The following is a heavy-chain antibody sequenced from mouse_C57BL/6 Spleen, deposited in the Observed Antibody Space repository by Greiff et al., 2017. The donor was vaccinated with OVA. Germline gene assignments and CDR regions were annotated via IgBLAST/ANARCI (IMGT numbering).Heavy chain of an antibody. CDR1: GFTFSDYY. V-gene: IGHV5-16*01. CDR2: INYDGSST. D-gene: IGHD2-1*01. CDR3: ARDRAGNYYCDY. J-gene: IGHJ2*01. Sequence: EVQLVESEGGLVQPGSSMKLSCTASGFTFSDYYMAWVRQVPEKGLEWVANINYDGSSTYYLDSLKSRFIISRDNAKNILYLQMSSLKSEDTATYYCARDRAGNYYCDYWGQGTTLTVSS.